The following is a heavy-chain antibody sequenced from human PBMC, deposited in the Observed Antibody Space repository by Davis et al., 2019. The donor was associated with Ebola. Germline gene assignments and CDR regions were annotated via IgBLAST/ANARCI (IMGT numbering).Heavy chain of an antibody. CDR2: ISSSGSTI. CDR3: ARDPLGYCSGGSCPPFLTKYGMDV. D-gene: IGHD2-15*01. J-gene: IGHJ6*02. V-gene: IGHV3-11*04. Sequence: GESLKISCAASGFTFSDYYMSWIRQAPGKGLEWVSYISSSGSTIYYADSVKGRFTISRDNAKNSLYLQMNSLRAEDTAVYYCARDPLGYCSGGSCPPFLTKYGMDVWGQGTTVTVSS. CDR1: GFTFSDYY.